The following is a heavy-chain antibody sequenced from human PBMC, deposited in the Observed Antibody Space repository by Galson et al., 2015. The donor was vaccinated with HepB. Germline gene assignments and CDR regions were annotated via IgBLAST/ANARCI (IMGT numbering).Heavy chain of an antibody. Sequence: SVKVSCKASGGTFSSYAISWVRQAPGQGLEWMGGIIPIFGTANYAQKFQGRVTITADEYTNTAYMELSSLRSEDTAVYYCARATNSYDWDRFDYWGQGTLVIVSS. CDR3: ARATNSYDWDRFDY. CDR1: GGTFSSYA. CDR2: IIPIFGTA. V-gene: IGHV1-69*13. J-gene: IGHJ4*02. D-gene: IGHD3-16*01.